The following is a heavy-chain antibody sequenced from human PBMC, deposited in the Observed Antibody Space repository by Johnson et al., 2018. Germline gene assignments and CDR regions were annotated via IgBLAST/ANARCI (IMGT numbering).Heavy chain of an antibody. CDR3: ARCIYYFYYMDV. J-gene: IGHJ6*03. Sequence: VQRVESGGGVVQPGRSLSLSCAASGFTFTSYGFHWVRQAPGKGLEWVAVISYDGSNKYYADSVKGRFTISRDNSKNTLYLQMTSLRAEDTALYYCARCIYYFYYMDVWGNGTTVNVSS. D-gene: IGHD2-8*01. CDR2: ISYDGSNK. CDR1: GFTFTSYG. V-gene: IGHV3-30*03.